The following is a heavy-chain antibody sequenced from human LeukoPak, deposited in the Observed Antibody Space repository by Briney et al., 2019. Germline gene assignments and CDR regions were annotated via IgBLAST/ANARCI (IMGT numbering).Heavy chain of an antibody. CDR3: ARAGYSFGYYFDY. CDR1: GGSITSYY. Sequence: SETLSLTCTVSGGSITSYYWSWIRLPPGKGLEWIGYLYYTGSTNYNPSLKSRVTISVDTSKNQFSLKVSSVTAADTAVYYCARAGYSFGYYFDYWGQGTLVTVSS. V-gene: IGHV4-59*01. D-gene: IGHD5-18*01. J-gene: IGHJ4*02. CDR2: LYYTGST.